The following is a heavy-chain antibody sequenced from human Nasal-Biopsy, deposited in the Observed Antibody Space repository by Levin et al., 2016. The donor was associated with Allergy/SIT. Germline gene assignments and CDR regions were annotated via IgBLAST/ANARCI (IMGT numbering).Heavy chain of an antibody. V-gene: IGHV3-30-3*01. CDR1: GFTFSDYA. CDR2: ISYDGSSK. CDR3: ARADTAIDY. J-gene: IGHJ4*02. D-gene: IGHD5-18*01. Sequence: GGSLRLSCSASGFTFSDYAMHWVRQAPGKGLEWVAVISYDGSSKYYTDSVKGRFTISRDNSKNTLYLQMNSLRVEDTAVYYCARADTAIDYWGQGTLVTVSS.